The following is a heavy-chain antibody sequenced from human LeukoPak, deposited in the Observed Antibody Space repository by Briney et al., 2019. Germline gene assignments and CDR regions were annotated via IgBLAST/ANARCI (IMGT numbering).Heavy chain of an antibody. J-gene: IGHJ4*02. Sequence: MTSETLSLTCTVSGGSISSSSHYWGWIRQPPGKGLEWIGSISNSGSTYYNPSLKSRVTISVDTSNNQFSLKLSSVTAADTAVYYCARAGMTTVTTFLVFDYWGQGTLVTVSS. CDR3: ARAGMTTVTTFLVFDY. V-gene: IGHV4-39*07. D-gene: IGHD4-17*01. CDR1: GGSISSSSHY. CDR2: ISNSGST.